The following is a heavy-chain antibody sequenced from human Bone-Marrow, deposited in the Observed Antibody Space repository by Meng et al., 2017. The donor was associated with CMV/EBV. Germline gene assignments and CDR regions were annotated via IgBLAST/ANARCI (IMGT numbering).Heavy chain of an antibody. CDR2: VNCGNGNT. D-gene: IGHD2-2*01. J-gene: IGHJ4*02. CDR3: AREDCTTSSCYKSLDY. V-gene: IGHV1-3*01. CDR1: GYTLTSYA. Sequence: SGYTLTSYAIRWVRQAPGQRLEWMRWVNCGNGNTKYSQKFQGRVTMTRDTSASTAYMELSSLTSEDTGVYHCAREDCTTSSCYKSLDYWGQGTLVTVSS.